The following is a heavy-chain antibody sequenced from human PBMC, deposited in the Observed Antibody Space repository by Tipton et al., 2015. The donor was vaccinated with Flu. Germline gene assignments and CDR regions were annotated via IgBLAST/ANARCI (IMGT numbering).Heavy chain of an antibody. V-gene: IGHV5-51*01. CDR3: ARGYSGNYGVFDY. Sequence: QLVQSGAEVKKPGESLKISCQGSGYSFTRYWIGWVRQMPGKGLEWMGIIYPGDYDTRYSPSFQGQVTISVDKSISTAYLQWSSLKASDIAMYYCARGYSGNYGVFDYWGQGTLVTVSS. CDR2: IYPGDYDT. D-gene: IGHD1-26*01. J-gene: IGHJ4*02. CDR1: GYSFTRYW.